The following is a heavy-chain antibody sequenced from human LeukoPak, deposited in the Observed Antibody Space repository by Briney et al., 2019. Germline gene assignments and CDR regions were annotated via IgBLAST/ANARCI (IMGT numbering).Heavy chain of an antibody. D-gene: IGHD6-13*01. Sequence: GGSLRLSCAASGFTFSNYGMHWVRQAPGKGLEWVAVISYDGSNEYYGDSVKGRFTISRDNSQSTVYLQMNRLRAEDTSVYYCAKSRVQQMPGGFDYWGQGTVVSVSS. CDR2: ISYDGSNE. CDR1: GFTFSNYG. V-gene: IGHV3-30*18. CDR3: AKSRVQQMPGGFDY. J-gene: IGHJ4*02.